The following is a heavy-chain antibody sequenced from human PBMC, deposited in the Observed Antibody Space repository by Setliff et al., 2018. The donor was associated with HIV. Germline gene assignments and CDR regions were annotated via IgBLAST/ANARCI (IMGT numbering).Heavy chain of an antibody. D-gene: IGHD2-15*01. J-gene: IGHJ4*02. CDR1: GGSISSSSYY. CDR3: ARYCSGGSCPDY. V-gene: IGHV4-31*03. Sequence: PSETLSLTCTVSGGSISSSSYYWGWIRQPPGKGLEWIGYISYSGSTYYNPSLKSRVTISVDTSENQFSLKLGSVTAADTAVYYCARYCSGGSCPDYWGQGTLVTVSS. CDR2: ISYSGST.